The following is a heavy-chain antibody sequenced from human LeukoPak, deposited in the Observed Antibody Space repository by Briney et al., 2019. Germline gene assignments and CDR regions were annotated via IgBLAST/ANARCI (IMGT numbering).Heavy chain of an antibody. CDR2: IYPGDSDT. J-gene: IGHJ5*02. CDR1: GYSFTSYW. D-gene: IGHD3-10*01. V-gene: IGHV5-51*01. CDR3: ANLTMVRGVIGSWFDP. Sequence: GESLKISCKGSGYSFTSYWIGWVRQMPGKGLEWMGIIYPGDSDTRYSPSFEGQVTISADKAISTAYLQWSSLNASDTAMYYCANLTMVRGVIGSWFDPWGQGTLVTVSS.